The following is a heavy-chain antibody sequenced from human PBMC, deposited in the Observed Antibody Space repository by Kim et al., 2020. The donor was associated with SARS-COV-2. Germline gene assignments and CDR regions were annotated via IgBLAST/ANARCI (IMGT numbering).Heavy chain of an antibody. V-gene: IGHV3-7*01. CDR3: ARVPQQQLIFARYDYYV. J-gene: IGHJ6*01. D-gene: IGHD6-13*01. Sequence: GGSLRLSCVASGFTFSGYLMSWVRQAPGKGLEWVGNIKQDGSAKYYVDSVEGRFTISIANAKNSLYLHMNILRAEDTAVYYCARVPQQQLIFARYDYYV. CDR1: GFTFSGYL. CDR2: IKQDGSAK.